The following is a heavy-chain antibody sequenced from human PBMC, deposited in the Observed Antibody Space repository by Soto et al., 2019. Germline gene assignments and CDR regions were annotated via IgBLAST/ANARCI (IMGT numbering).Heavy chain of an antibody. J-gene: IGHJ4*02. Sequence: SETLSLTCTVSGGSISSYYWSWIRQPPGKGLEWIGYIYYSGSTNYNPSLKSRVSMSVDTSKNQFSLRLISVTAADTAKYFCAREGNLGRWLQPLDYWGQGTLVTVPS. CDR2: IYYSGST. CDR3: AREGNLGRWLQPLDY. V-gene: IGHV4-59*01. D-gene: IGHD5-18*01. CDR1: GGSISSYY.